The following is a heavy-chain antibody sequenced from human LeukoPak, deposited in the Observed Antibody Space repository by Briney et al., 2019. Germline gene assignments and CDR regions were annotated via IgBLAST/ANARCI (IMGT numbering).Heavy chain of an antibody. Sequence: SETLSLTCAVYGGSFSGYYWSWIRQPPGKGLEWIGEINHSGSTNYNPSLKSRVTISVDTSKNQFSLKLSSVTAADTAVYYCARAHSSSYRYYYMDVWGKGTTVTVSS. J-gene: IGHJ6*03. CDR2: INHSGST. V-gene: IGHV4-34*01. CDR3: ARAHSSSYRYYYMDV. CDR1: GGSFSGYY. D-gene: IGHD6-6*01.